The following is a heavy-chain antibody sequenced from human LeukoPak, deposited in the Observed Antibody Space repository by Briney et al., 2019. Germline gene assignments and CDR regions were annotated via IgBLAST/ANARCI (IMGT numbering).Heavy chain of an antibody. CDR3: ARAPGGILTGLDA. CDR2: IIPILGIA. J-gene: IGHJ6*02. CDR1: GGTFSSYT. V-gene: IGHV1-69*02. D-gene: IGHD3-9*01. Sequence: SVKVPCKASGGTFSSYTISWVRQAPGQGLEWMGRIIPILGIANYAQKFQGRVTITADKSTSTAYMELSSLRSEDTAVYYCARAPGGILTGLDAWGQGTTVTVSS.